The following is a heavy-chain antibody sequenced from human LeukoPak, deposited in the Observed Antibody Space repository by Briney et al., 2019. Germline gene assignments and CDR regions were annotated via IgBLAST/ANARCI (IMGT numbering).Heavy chain of an antibody. CDR2: INPNSGGT. Sequence: ASVKVSCKASGYTFTGYYMHWVRQAPGQGLEWMGWINPNSGGTNYAQKFQGRVTMTRDTSISTAYMELSRLRSDDTAVYYCARDGVYSGGWYVDYWGQGTLVTVSS. CDR3: ARDGVYSGGWYVDY. J-gene: IGHJ4*02. D-gene: IGHD6-19*01. CDR1: GYTFTGYY. V-gene: IGHV1-2*02.